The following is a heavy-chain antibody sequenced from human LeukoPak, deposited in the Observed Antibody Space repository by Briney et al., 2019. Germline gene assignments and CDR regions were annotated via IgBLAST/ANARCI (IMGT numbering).Heavy chain of an antibody. CDR1: GGSISSGGYY. J-gene: IGHJ4*02. D-gene: IGHD2-21*02. CDR2: IYYSGST. CDR3: ARAGSYCGGDCYGALDY. V-gene: IGHV4-31*03. Sequence: SETLSLTCTVSGGSISSGGYYWSWIRQHPGEGLEWIGYIYYSGSTYYNPSLKSRVTISVDTSKNQFSLKLSSVTAADTAVYYCARAGSYCGGDCYGALDYWGQGTLVTVSS.